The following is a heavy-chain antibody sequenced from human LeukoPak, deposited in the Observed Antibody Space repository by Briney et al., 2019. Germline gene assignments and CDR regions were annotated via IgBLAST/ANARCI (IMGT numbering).Heavy chain of an antibody. CDR1: GGSISSYY. CDR2: IYYSGST. Sequence: SETLSLTCTVSGGSISSYYWSWIRQPPGKGLEWIGYIYYSGSTNYNPSLKSRVTISVDTSKNQFSLKLSSVTAADTAVYYCARDPYHYDSSGGNWYFDLWGRGTLVTVSS. J-gene: IGHJ2*01. V-gene: IGHV4-59*01. CDR3: ARDPYHYDSSGGNWYFDL. D-gene: IGHD3-22*01.